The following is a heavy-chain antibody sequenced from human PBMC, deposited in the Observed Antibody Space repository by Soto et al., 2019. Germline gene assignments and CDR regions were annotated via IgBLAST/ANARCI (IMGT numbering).Heavy chain of an antibody. Sequence: QLQLQESGSGLVKPSQTLSLTCAVSGGSISGGGYSWSWIRQPPGKGLEWIGYIYHSGSTYYNPSLTSRVTISIDRSKRKLPLKLSSVTAADTAVYYCARVPSPWGQGTLVTVSS. V-gene: IGHV4-30-2*01. CDR1: GGSISGGGYS. J-gene: IGHJ5*02. CDR3: ARVPSP. CDR2: IYHSGST.